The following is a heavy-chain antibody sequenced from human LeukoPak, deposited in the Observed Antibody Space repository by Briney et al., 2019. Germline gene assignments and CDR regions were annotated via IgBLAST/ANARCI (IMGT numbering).Heavy chain of an antibody. V-gene: IGHV3-30*02. J-gene: IGHJ4*02. D-gene: IGHD3-16*01. CDR1: GFTFSYYG. CDR3: AREWGY. CDR2: IRYDGNDK. Sequence: GGSLRLSCAASGFTFSYYGMHWVRQAPGKGLEWMAFIRYDGNDKFYADSVKGRFTISRDNAKNSLYLQMNSLRAEDTAVYYCAREWGYWGQGTMVTVSS.